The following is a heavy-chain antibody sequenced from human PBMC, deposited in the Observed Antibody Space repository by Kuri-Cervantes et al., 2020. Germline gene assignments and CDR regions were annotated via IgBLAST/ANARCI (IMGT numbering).Heavy chain of an antibody. V-gene: IGHV3-30*02. D-gene: IGHD6-13*01. CDR3: AKSSRPGIAAAGNPEYFQH. CDR1: GFTFSSYG. Sequence: GESLKISCAASGFTFSSYGMHWVRQAPGKGLEWVAVIWYDGSNKYYADSVKGRFTISRDNSKNTLYLQMNSLRAEDTAVYYCAKSSRPGIAAAGNPEYFQHWGQGTLVTVSS. J-gene: IGHJ1*01. CDR2: IWYDGSNK.